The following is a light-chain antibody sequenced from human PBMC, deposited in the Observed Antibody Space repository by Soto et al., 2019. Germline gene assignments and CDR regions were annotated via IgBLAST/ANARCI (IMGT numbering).Light chain of an antibody. CDR1: QSVSSSY. Sequence: EIVLTQSPGTLSLSPGERATLSCRASQSVSSSYLAWYQQKPGQAPRLLIYGASSRATGIPDRFSGSGSGTHLTITISGLEAEALAVYYCYHYGRSPQTFCPGTKLDIK. CDR2: GAS. CDR3: YHYGRSPQT. J-gene: IGKJ3*01. V-gene: IGKV3-20*01.